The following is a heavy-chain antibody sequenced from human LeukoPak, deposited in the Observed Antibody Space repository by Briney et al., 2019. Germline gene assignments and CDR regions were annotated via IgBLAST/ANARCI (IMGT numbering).Heavy chain of an antibody. J-gene: IGHJ4*02. CDR1: GITFSSYA. Sequence: GGSLRLSCAASGITFSSYAMSWVRQAPGKGLEWVSAISGSGGSIYYADSVKGRFTISRDNSKNTLYLQMNSLRAEDTAVYYCANGGYSYGQFYYFDYWGQGTLVTVSS. CDR2: ISGSGGSI. D-gene: IGHD5-18*01. V-gene: IGHV3-23*01. CDR3: ANGGYSYGQFYYFDY.